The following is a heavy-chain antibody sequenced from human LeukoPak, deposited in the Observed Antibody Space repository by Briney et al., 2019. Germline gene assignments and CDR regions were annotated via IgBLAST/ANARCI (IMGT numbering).Heavy chain of an antibody. J-gene: IGHJ4*02. CDR1: GGSISSSNW. CDR2: IYHSGST. CDR3: AKGPLTEVAGTTWDY. Sequence: SETLSLTCAVSGGSISSSNWWSWVRQPPGKGLEWIGEIYHSGSTNYNPSLKSRVTISVDKSKNQFSLKLSSVTPADTAVYYCAKGPLTEVAGTTWDYWGQGTLVTVSS. V-gene: IGHV4-4*02. D-gene: IGHD6-19*01.